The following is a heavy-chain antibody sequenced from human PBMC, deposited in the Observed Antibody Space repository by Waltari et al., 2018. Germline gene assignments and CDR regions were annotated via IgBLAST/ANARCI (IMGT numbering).Heavy chain of an antibody. D-gene: IGHD3-9*01. V-gene: IGHV3-23*02. Sequence: QLWESGGDSVQPGGSLRLSCVGSGPSFSSYAVAWVRPAPGEGLEWVAYINGVGGDKDYGDVVEGRFTISRDHSKDTVFLQMDSLRVEDTAVYYCAKDLSSKEGLFSMDVWGQGTTVTVSS. CDR1: GPSFSSYA. CDR3: AKDLSSKEGLFSMDV. J-gene: IGHJ6*01. CDR2: INGVGGDK.